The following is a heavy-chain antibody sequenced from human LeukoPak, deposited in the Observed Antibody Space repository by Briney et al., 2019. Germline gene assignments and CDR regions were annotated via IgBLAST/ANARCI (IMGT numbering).Heavy chain of an antibody. Sequence: GGSLRLSCAASGFTFSSYSMNWVRQAPGKGLEWVSSISSSSSYIYYADSVKGRFTISRGNAKNSLYLQMNSLRAEDTAVYYCAKGSVRYYDSSGYSYWGQGTLVTVSS. CDR1: GFTFSSYS. J-gene: IGHJ4*02. V-gene: IGHV3-21*01. D-gene: IGHD3-22*01. CDR3: AKGSVRYYDSSGYSY. CDR2: ISSSSSYI.